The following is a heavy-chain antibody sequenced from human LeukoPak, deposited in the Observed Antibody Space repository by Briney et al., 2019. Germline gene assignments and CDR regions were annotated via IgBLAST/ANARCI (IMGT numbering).Heavy chain of an antibody. V-gene: IGHV4-59*08. CDR2: IYYSGST. D-gene: IGHD3-3*01. Sequence: SETLSLTCTVSGGSISSYYWSWIRQPPGKGLEWIGYIYYSGSTNYNPSLKSRVTISVDTSKNQFSLKLSSVTAADTAVYYCARQNYDFWSGYAPPRPKNWFDPWGQGTLVTVSS. CDR1: GGSISSYY. J-gene: IGHJ5*02. CDR3: ARQNYDFWSGYAPPRPKNWFDP.